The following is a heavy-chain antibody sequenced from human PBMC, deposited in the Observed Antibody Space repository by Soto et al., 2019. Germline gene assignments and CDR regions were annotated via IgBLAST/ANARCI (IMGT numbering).Heavy chain of an antibody. D-gene: IGHD3-10*01. J-gene: IGHJ6*02. CDR2: ISSGSSYI. Sequence: DVQLDESGGGLVKPGGSLRLSCVASEFTFSVYSMNWVRQAPGKGLEWVSSISSGSSYIYYADSVKGRLTIARDNDKSSLLVQMNRLIGDDTTVYYWRTDRVKIRGGYYHYYDMEVWGQGTKVTVS. CDR1: EFTFSVYS. CDR3: RTDRVKIRGGYYHYYDMEV. V-gene: IGHV3-21*02.